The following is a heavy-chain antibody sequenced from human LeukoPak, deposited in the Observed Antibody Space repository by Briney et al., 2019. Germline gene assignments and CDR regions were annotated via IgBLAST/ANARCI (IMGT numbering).Heavy chain of an antibody. CDR1: GGSISSSSYY. CDR2: FYYSGST. V-gene: IGHV4-39*01. Sequence: SSETLSLTCTVSGGSISSSSYYWGWLRQPPEKGLEWIGSFYYSGSTYYNPSLKSRVTISVDTSKNQFSLKLSSVTAADTAVYYCARKIGSGDGFDYWGQGTLVTVSS. D-gene: IGHD5-24*01. J-gene: IGHJ4*02. CDR3: ARKIGSGDGFDY.